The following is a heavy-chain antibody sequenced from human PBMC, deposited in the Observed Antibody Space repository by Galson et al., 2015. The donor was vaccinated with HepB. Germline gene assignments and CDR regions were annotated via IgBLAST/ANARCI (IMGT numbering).Heavy chain of an antibody. V-gene: IGHV4-61*01. D-gene: IGHD3-10*01. J-gene: IGHJ4*02. CDR2: TFYSGST. Sequence: ETLSLTCTVSGGPISSGSHYWIWVRQPPGKRLEWIGYTFYSGSTNFTPSLRSRVTMSVDTSKSQFSLSLRSVTVADTAVYYCARGFGARIQTLDSWGQGTLVTVSS. CDR1: GGPISSGSHY. CDR3: ARGFGARIQTLDS.